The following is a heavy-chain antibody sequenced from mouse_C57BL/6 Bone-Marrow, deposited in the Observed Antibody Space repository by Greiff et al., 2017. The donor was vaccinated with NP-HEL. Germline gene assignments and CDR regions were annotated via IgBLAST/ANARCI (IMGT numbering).Heavy chain of an antibody. CDR1: GFTFSSYA. J-gene: IGHJ3*01. CDR3: ARLYDYVAFAY. D-gene: IGHD2-4*01. Sequence: EVKLVESGGGLVKPGGSLKLSCAASGFTFSSYAMSWVRQTPEKRLEWVATISDGGSYTYYPDNVKGRFTISRDNAKNNLYLQMSHLKSEDTAMYYCARLYDYVAFAYWGQGTLVTVSA. CDR2: ISDGGSYT. V-gene: IGHV5-4*03.